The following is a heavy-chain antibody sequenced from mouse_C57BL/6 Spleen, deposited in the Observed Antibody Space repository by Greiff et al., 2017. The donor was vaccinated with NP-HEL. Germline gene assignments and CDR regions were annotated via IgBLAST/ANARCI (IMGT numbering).Heavy chain of an antibody. CDR1: GYTFTSYT. D-gene: IGHD1-1*01. J-gene: IGHJ2*01. CDR2: INPSSGYT. V-gene: IGHV1-4*01. CDR3: ARGPVTTVVFDY. Sequence: VQLQQSGAELARPGASVKMSCKASGYTFTSYTMHWVKQRPGQGLEWIGYINPSSGYTKYNQKFKDKATLTADKSSSTAYMQLSSLTSEDSAVYYCARGPVTTVVFDYWGQSTTLTVSS.